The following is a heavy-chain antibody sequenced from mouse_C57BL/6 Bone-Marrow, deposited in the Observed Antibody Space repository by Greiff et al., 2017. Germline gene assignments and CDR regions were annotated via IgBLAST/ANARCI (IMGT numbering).Heavy chain of an antibody. J-gene: IGHJ2*01. D-gene: IGHD2-3*01. Sequence: QVQLQQSGAELARPGASVKLSCKASGYTFPSYGISWVKQRTGQGLEWIGEIYPRSGNTYYNEKFKGKATLSADKSSSTAYMELRSLTSEDSAVYFCARSLDGYYDFDYWGKGTTLTVSS. CDR2: IYPRSGNT. CDR1: GYTFPSYG. CDR3: ARSLDGYYDFDY. V-gene: IGHV1-81*01.